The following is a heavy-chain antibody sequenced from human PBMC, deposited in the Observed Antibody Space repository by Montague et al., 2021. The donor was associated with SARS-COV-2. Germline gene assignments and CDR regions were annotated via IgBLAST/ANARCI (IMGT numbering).Heavy chain of an antibody. V-gene: IGHV3-23*01. Sequence: SLRLSCAASGFTFSRYTISWVRQAPGKRLEWVSGISGGGDRKYYANSVKGRLTISRDNSKNAVYVQMNSLRAEDTAVYYCAKFSRDSSGVAWGQGTLVTVPS. CDR2: ISGGGDRK. J-gene: IGHJ5*02. D-gene: IGHD3-22*01. CDR3: AKFSRDSSGVA. CDR1: GFTFSRYT.